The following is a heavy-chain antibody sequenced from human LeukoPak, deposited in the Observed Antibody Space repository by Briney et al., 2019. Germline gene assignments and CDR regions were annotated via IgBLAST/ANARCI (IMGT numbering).Heavy chain of an antibody. CDR1: GFTFSSYS. CDR2: ISSSSSYI. CDR3: ATVRIVVVPAARALDY. D-gene: IGHD2-2*01. Sequence: PGGSLRLSCAASGFTFSSYSMNWVRQAPGKGLEWVSSISSSSSYIYYADSVKGRFTISRDNAKKSVYLQMNSLRAEDTAVYYCATVRIVVVPAARALDYWGQGTLVTVSS. J-gene: IGHJ4*02. V-gene: IGHV3-21*01.